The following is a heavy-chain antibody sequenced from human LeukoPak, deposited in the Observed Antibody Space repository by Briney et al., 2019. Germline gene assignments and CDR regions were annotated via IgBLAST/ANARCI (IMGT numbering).Heavy chain of an antibody. CDR2: IRTKTGGETT. CDR1: GFTFTNAW. CDR3: TTAVAGPYNFDC. Sequence: GGSLRLSCAASGFTFTNAWMSWVRQAPGKGLEWLGRIRTKTGGETTDYAAPVEGRFTISRDDSKDTLYLQMNSLQMEDTAVYYCTTAVAGPYNFDCWGQGTLVTVSS. D-gene: IGHD6-19*01. J-gene: IGHJ4*02. V-gene: IGHV3-15*01.